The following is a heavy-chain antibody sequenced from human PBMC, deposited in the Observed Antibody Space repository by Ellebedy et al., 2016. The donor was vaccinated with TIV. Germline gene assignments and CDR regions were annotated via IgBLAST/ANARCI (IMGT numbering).Heavy chain of an antibody. D-gene: IGHD6-13*01. CDR2: ISSSSSYT. V-gene: IGHV3-11*06. CDR3: ARALPGGSYSSSWQFDY. Sequence: GGSLRLSCAASGFTFSDYYMSWIRQAPGKGLEWVSYISSSSSYTNYADSVKGRFTISRDNAKNSLYLQMNSLRAEDTAVYYCARALPGGSYSSSWQFDYWGQGTLVTVSS. CDR1: GFTFSDYY. J-gene: IGHJ4*02.